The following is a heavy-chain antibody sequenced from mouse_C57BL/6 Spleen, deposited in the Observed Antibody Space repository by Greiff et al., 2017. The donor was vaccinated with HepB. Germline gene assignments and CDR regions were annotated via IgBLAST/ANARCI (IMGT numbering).Heavy chain of an antibody. CDR1: GFNIKDDY. D-gene: IGHD1-1*01. J-gene: IGHJ2*01. CDR3: TTRNYYGSPYYFDY. CDR2: IDPENGDT. Sequence: VQLKQSGAELVRPGASVKLSCTASGFNIKDDYMHWVKQRPEQGLEWIGWIDPENGDTEYASKFQGKATITADTSSNTAYLQLSSLTSEDTAVYYCTTRNYYGSPYYFDYWGQGTTLTVSS. V-gene: IGHV14-4*01.